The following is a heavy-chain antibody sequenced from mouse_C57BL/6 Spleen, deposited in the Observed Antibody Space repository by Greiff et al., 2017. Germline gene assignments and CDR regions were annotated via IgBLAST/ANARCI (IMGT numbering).Heavy chain of an antibody. CDR2: ISNLAYSI. D-gene: IGHD2-3*01. Sequence: EVMLVESGGGLVQPGGSLKLSCAASGFTFSDYGMAWVRQAPRKGPEWVAFISNLAYSIYYADTVTGRFTISRENAKNTLYLEMSSLRSEDTAMYYCARDDNGWFAYWGQGTLVTVSA. CDR1: GFTFSDYG. CDR3: ARDDNGWFAY. V-gene: IGHV5-15*01. J-gene: IGHJ3*01.